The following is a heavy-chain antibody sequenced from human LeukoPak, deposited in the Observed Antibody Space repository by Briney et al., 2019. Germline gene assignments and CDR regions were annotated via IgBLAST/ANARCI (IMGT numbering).Heavy chain of an antibody. CDR1: GYTFTSYG. Sequence: ASVKVSCKASGYTFTSYGISWVRQAPGQGLEWMGWISAYNGNTNYAQKLQGRVTMTTDTSTGTAYMELRSLRSDDTAVYYCASTLRFLEWLRYWGQGTLVTVSS. D-gene: IGHD3-3*01. J-gene: IGHJ4*02. V-gene: IGHV1-18*01. CDR3: ASTLRFLEWLRY. CDR2: ISAYNGNT.